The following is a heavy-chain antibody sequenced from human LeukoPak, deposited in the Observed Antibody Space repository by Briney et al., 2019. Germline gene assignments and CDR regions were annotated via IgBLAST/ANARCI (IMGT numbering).Heavy chain of an antibody. D-gene: IGHD3-22*01. J-gene: IGHJ4*02. V-gene: IGHV4-59*08. Sequence: PSETLSLTCTVSGGSISSYYWSWIRQPPGKGLEWIGYIYYSGSTNYNPSLKSRVTISVDTSKNQFSLKLSSVTAADTAVYYCARLGSSGYVDYWSQGTLVTVSS. CDR3: ARLGSSGYVDY. CDR1: GGSISSYY. CDR2: IYYSGST.